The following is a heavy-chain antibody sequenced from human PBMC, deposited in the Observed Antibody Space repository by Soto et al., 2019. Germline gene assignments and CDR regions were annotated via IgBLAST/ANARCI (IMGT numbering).Heavy chain of an antibody. V-gene: IGHV1-18*04. J-gene: IGHJ6*02. CDR3: ARDPRTTVTTNYYYGMDV. D-gene: IGHD4-17*01. CDR2: ISAYNGNT. Sequence: QVQLVQSGAEVKKPGASVKVSCKASGYTFTSYGISWVRQAPGQGLEWMGWISAYNGNTNYAQKLQGRVPMTTDTSTSTAYMELRSLRSDDTAVYYCARDPRTTVTTNYYYGMDVWGQGTTVTVSS. CDR1: GYTFTSYG.